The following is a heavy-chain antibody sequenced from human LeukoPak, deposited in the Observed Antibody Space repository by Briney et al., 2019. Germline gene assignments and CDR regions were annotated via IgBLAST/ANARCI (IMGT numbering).Heavy chain of an antibody. J-gene: IGHJ4*02. D-gene: IGHD1-26*01. Sequence: GRSLRLSCAASGFTFSSYGMHWVRQAPGEGLEWVAVISYDGSNKYYADSVKGRFTISRDNSKNTLYLQMNSLRAEDTAVYYCAKDSGAIVGAHYFDYWGQGTLVTVSS. CDR2: ISYDGSNK. CDR3: AKDSGAIVGAHYFDY. V-gene: IGHV3-30*18. CDR1: GFTFSSYG.